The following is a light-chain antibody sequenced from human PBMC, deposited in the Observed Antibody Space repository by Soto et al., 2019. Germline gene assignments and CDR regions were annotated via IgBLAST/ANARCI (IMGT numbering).Light chain of an antibody. CDR3: QQYYSTPLT. J-gene: IGKJ3*01. CDR1: QSVLYSPNNKNY. Sequence: IVMTQSPESLAVSLGERATINCKSSQSVLYSPNNKNYVAWYQQKPGQPPKLLIYWASTRESGVPDRFSGSGSGTDFTLTISSLQAEDVAVYYCQQYYSTPLTFGHGTKVDIK. CDR2: WAS. V-gene: IGKV4-1*01.